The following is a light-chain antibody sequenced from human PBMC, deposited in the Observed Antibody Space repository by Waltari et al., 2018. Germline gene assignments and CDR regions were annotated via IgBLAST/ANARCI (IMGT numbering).Light chain of an antibody. Sequence: HSALTQPASVSGSPGQSITISCTGSDNDVGRYKLVSWYQHHPGKAPKLIIYEVNKRPSGVSNRFSGSESGNTDSLTVSWLQTEDEADYYCTSDGGSSNFYVFGTGTKVTVL. V-gene: IGLV2-23*02. J-gene: IGLJ1*01. CDR1: DNDVGRYKL. CDR3: TSDGGSSNFYV. CDR2: EVN.